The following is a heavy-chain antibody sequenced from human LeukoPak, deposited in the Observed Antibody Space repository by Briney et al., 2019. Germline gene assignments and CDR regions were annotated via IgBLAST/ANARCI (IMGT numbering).Heavy chain of an antibody. J-gene: IGHJ3*02. CDR1: DGSISITNW. CDR2: IYYSGST. D-gene: IGHD3-3*01. V-gene: IGHV4-4*02. Sequence: PSETLSLTCAVSDGSISITNWWGWVRQSPGKGLEWIGYIYYSGSTNYNPSLKSRVTISVDTSKNQFSLKLSSVTAADTAVYYCARDQSGAYYDFWSGPSGAFDIWGQGTMVTVSS. CDR3: ARDQSGAYYDFWSGPSGAFDI.